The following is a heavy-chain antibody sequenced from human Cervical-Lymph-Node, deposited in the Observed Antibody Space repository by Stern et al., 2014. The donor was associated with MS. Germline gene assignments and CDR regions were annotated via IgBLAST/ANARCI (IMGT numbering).Heavy chain of an antibody. CDR3: AKVGAIAVAGTGFQH. D-gene: IGHD6-19*01. CDR2: ISYDGSNK. J-gene: IGHJ1*01. V-gene: IGHV3-30*18. Sequence: DQLVESGGGVVQPGRSLRLSCAASGFTFRSYGMHWVRQAPGKGLEWVAVISYDGSNKYYADSVKGRFTIARDNSKNTLYLQMNSLRAEDTAVYYCAKVGAIAVAGTGFQHWGQGTLVTVSS. CDR1: GFTFRSYG.